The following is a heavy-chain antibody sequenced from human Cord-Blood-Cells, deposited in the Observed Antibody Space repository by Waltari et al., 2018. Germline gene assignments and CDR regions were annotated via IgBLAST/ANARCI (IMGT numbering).Heavy chain of an antibody. V-gene: IGHV1-69*09. CDR1: GGTFSSYA. J-gene: IGHJ4*02. CDR2: IIPILGIA. D-gene: IGHD4-4*01. Sequence: QVQLVQSGAEVKKPGSSVKVSCKASGGTFSSYAISWVRQAPGQGLEWMGRIIPILGIANYAQKFQGRVTITADKSTSTAYMELSSLRSEDTAVYYCARGGYSNYYFDYWGQGTLVTVSS. CDR3: ARGGYSNYYFDY.